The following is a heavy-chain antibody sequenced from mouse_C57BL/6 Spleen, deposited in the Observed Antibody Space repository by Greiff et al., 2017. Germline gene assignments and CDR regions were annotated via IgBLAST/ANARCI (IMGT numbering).Heavy chain of an antibody. J-gene: IGHJ2*01. D-gene: IGHD2-1*01. CDR2: IDPSDSYT. CDR3: ARSIYYGNYDYFDY. V-gene: IGHV1-50*01. CDR1: GYTFTSYW. Sequence: QVHVKQSGAELVKPGASVKLSCKASGYTFTSYWMQWVKQRPGQGLEWIGEIDPSDSYTNYNQKFKGKATLTVDTSSSTAYMQLSSLTSEDSAVYYCARSIYYGNYDYFDYWGQGTTLTVSS.